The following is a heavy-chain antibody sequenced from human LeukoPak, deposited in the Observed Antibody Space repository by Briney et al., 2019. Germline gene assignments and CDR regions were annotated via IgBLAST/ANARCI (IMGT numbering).Heavy chain of an antibody. Sequence: SETLSLTCTVSGGSINSCVCFWGWIRQPPGKGLEWIGTIAYNGRTYYNSSLKSRVTISIDMSNIHLSLKLTSVTAEDTAMYYCARSYNWNGIDDWGQGTLVTVSS. CDR1: GGSINSCVCF. J-gene: IGHJ4*02. CDR2: IAYNGRT. CDR3: ARSYNWNGIDD. V-gene: IGHV4-39*07. D-gene: IGHD1-20*01.